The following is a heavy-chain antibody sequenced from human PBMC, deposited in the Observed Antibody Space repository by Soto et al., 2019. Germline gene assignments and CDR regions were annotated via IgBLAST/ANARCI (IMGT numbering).Heavy chain of an antibody. CDR3: ARDLYDYVWGSYLPGGWFDP. V-gene: IGHV1-69*12. D-gene: IGHD3-16*02. CDR2: IIPIFGTA. Sequence: QVQLVQSGAEVKKPGSSVKVSCKASGGTFSSYAISWVRQAPGQGLEWMGGIIPIFGTANYAQKFQGRVKITADESTSRADMEVSGLRSEDTAVYYCARDLYDYVWGSYLPGGWFDPWGEGTLVTVSS. CDR1: GGTFSSYA. J-gene: IGHJ5*02.